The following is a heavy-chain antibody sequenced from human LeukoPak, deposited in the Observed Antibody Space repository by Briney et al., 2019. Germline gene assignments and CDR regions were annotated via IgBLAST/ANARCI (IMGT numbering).Heavy chain of an antibody. CDR1: GFTFDDYG. CDR2: INWNGGST. D-gene: IGHD2-15*01. CDR3: ARDMGVARTNPYNWFDP. Sequence: GGSLRLSCAASGFTFDDYGMSWVRQAPGKGLEWVSGINWNGGSTGYADSVKGRFTISRDNAKNSLYLQMNSLRAEDTALYHCARDMGVARTNPYNWFDPWGQGTLVTVSS. J-gene: IGHJ5*02. V-gene: IGHV3-20*01.